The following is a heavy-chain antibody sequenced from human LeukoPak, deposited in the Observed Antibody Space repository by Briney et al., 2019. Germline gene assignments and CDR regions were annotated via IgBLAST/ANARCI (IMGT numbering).Heavy chain of an antibody. D-gene: IGHD2-2*01. CDR3: ATSSDAPGNY. J-gene: IGHJ4*02. CDR1: GFTVSSNY. Sequence: PGGSLILSCAASGFTVSSNYMSWVRQAPGKGLEWVANIRQDGSVKYYVSSVKGRFTISRDNAENSLYLQMNSLRAEDTAVYYCATSSDAPGNYWGQGTLVTVSS. CDR2: IRQDGSVK. V-gene: IGHV3-7*01.